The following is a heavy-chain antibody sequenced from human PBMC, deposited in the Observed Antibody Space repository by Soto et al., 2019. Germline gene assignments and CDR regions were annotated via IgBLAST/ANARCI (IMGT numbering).Heavy chain of an antibody. J-gene: IGHJ4*02. CDR1: GFTFNSYA. Sequence: EVQLLESGGGLVQPGGSLRLSCGGFGFTFNSYAMTWVRQAPGKGLEWVSAISGSGGTTYYATSVKGGFTISSDQSKDTLYLQMNSRRAEDTAIYYCAKDRHYGSGTYSDSYLDYWGQGTLVTVSS. D-gene: IGHD3-10*01. V-gene: IGHV3-23*01. CDR3: AKDRHYGSGTYSDSYLDY. CDR2: ISGSGGTT.